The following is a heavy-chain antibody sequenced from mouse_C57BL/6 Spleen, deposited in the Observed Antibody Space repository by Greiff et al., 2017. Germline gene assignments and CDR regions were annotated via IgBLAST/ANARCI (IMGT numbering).Heavy chain of an antibody. Sequence: QVQLQQPGAELVKPGASVKLSCKASGYTFTSYWMHWVKQRPGRGLEWIGRIDPNSGGTKYNEKFKSKATLTVDKSSSTAYMQLSSLTSADSSVYYCARAYGCGYGYAMGYWGQGTSVSVSS. D-gene: IGHD1-1*01. CDR1: GYTFTSYW. J-gene: IGHJ4*01. CDR2: IDPNSGGT. CDR3: ARAYGCGYGYAMGY. V-gene: IGHV1-72*01.